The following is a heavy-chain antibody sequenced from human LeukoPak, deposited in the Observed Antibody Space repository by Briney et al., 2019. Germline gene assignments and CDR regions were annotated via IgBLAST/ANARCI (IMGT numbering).Heavy chain of an antibody. J-gene: IGHJ4*02. D-gene: IGHD4-11*01. CDR1: GFTFSSYW. CDR3: ARVRDDYTYFDC. CDR2: IDSDGSDT. V-gene: IGHV3-74*01. Sequence: GGSLRLSCAASGFTFSSYWMYWVRQAPGTGLVWVSRIDSDGSDTNYADSVKGRFTISRDNAKNTLYLQMNSLRAEDTAVYYCARVRDDYTYFDCWGQGTLVTVSS.